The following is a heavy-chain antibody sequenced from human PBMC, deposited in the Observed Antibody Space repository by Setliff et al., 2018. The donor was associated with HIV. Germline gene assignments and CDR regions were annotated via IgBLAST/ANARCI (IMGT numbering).Heavy chain of an antibody. V-gene: IGHV1-69*13. D-gene: IGHD5-12*01. CDR1: GGTFSDSA. J-gene: IGHJ4*02. Sequence: GASVKVSCKASGGTFSDSAITWVRQAPGQRPEWMGGIIPLFGTANYAQKFLGRVTITADESTNTAYLELNSLRSEDTAVYFCGRGSLVATRVHYFDYWGQGTLVTVSS. CDR3: GRGSLVATRVHYFDY. CDR2: IIPLFGTA.